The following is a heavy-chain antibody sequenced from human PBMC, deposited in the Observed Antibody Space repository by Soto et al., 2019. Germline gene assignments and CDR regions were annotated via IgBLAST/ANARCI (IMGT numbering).Heavy chain of an antibody. D-gene: IGHD3-10*01. CDR2: IYYSGST. V-gene: IGHV4-59*08. Sequence: QVQLQESGPGLVKPSETLSLTCTVSGGSISSYYWSWIRQPPGKGLEWIGYIYYSGSTNYNPSLKSRVTISVDTSKNQFSLKLSSVTAADTAVYYCARRLLWFGASPVEGWFDPWGQGTLVTVSS. J-gene: IGHJ5*02. CDR1: GGSISSYY. CDR3: ARRLLWFGASPVEGWFDP.